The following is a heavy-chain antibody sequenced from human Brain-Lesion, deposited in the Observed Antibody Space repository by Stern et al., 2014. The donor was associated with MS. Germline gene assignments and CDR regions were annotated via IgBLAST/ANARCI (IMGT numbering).Heavy chain of an antibody. J-gene: IGHJ5*02. CDR3: AHRPRKHYGWFDP. D-gene: IGHD4-17*01. Sequence: QVTLKESGPTLVKPTQTLTLTCTFSGFSLSTSGVGVGWIRQRPGKALEWLASIYWDDDKRTSPIVKIRPPITEDTPKTQVGLTMTNMDPVDPATYYCAHRPRKHYGWFDPWGQGTLVTVSS. CDR1: GFSLSTSGVG. V-gene: IGHV2-5*02. CDR2: IYWDDDK.